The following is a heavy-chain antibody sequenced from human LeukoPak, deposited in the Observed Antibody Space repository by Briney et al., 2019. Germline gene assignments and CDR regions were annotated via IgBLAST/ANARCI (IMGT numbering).Heavy chain of an antibody. CDR2: ITGSGDTT. J-gene: IGHJ5*02. V-gene: IGHV3-23*01. D-gene: IGHD2-15*01. CDR1: GFTFSSNA. CDR3: AKSRHCSGGYCYSGFGFDP. Sequence: PGGSLRLSCAASGFTFSSNAMSWVRQAPGKGLEWVSSITGSGDTTDHADPVKGRFTISRDNSKNTLYLQMNGLRAEDTAVYYCAKSRHCSGGYCYSGFGFDPWGQGTLVTVSS.